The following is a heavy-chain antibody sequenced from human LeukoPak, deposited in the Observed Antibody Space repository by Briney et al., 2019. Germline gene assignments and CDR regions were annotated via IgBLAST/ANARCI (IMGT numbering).Heavy chain of an antibody. CDR1: GYTFTGYY. J-gene: IGHJ4*02. D-gene: IGHD3-10*01. Sequence: ASVKVSCKASGYTFTGYYMHWVRQAPGQGLEWMGWINPNSGGSNYAQKLQGRVTMTTDTSTSTAYMELRSLRSDDTAVYYCARDPYGSGSPDYWGQGTLVTVSS. CDR2: INPNSGGS. CDR3: ARDPYGSGSPDY. V-gene: IGHV1-2*02.